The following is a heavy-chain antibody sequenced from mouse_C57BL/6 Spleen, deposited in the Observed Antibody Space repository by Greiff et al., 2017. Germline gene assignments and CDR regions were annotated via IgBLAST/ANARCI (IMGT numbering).Heavy chain of an antibody. Sequence: QVQLEQSGAELVRPGASVTLSCKASGYTFTDYEMHWVKQTPVHGLEWIGAIDPETGGTAYNQKFKGKAILTADKSSSTAYMELSILTSEGSGIYYCVHDYDSSRKDSMDYWGQGTTVTVSS. V-gene: IGHV1-15*01. D-gene: IGHD1-1*01. CDR3: VHDYDSSRKDSMDY. CDR2: IDPETGGT. J-gene: IGHJ4*01. CDR1: GYTFTDYE.